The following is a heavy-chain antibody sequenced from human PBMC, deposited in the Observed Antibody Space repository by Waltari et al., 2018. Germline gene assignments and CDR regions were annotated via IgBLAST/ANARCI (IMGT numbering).Heavy chain of an antibody. CDR1: GGSFSGYY. CDR3: ARRFRHGSGYYYYGMDV. D-gene: IGHD3-10*01. CDR2: INHSGST. V-gene: IGHV4-34*01. Sequence: QVQLQQWGAGLLKPSETLSLTCAVYGGSFSGYYWSWIRQPPGKGLEWIGEINHSGSTNYNPSIKSRVTISVDTSKNQFSLKLSAVTAADTAVYYCARRFRHGSGYYYYGMDVWGQGTTVTVSS. J-gene: IGHJ6*02.